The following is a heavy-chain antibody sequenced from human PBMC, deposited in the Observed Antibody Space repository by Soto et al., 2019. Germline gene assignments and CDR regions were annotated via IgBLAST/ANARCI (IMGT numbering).Heavy chain of an antibody. CDR1: GFTFSSYG. V-gene: IGHV3-30*18. CDR2: ISYDGSNK. D-gene: IGHD3-10*01. J-gene: IGHJ4*02. Sequence: GGSLRLSCAASGFTFSSYGMHWVRQATGKGLEWVAVISYDGSNKYYADSVKGRFTISRDNSKNTLYLQMNSLRAEDTAVYYCAKAPVPYYYGSGHFDYWGQGTLVTVSS. CDR3: AKAPVPYYYGSGHFDY.